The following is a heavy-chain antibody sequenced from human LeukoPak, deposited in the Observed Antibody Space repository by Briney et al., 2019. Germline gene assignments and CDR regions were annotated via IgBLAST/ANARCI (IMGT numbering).Heavy chain of an antibody. Sequence: ASVKVSCKASGYTFTGYYLHWVRQAPGQGLEWMEWINPTSGGTNYAQKFQGRVTMARDTSITTAYMDLSRLTSDDTAMYYCARAEDPYDFWSGSDAFDIWGQGTMVTVSS. V-gene: IGHV1-2*02. D-gene: IGHD3-3*01. CDR1: GYTFTGYY. J-gene: IGHJ3*02. CDR2: INPTSGGT. CDR3: ARAEDPYDFWSGSDAFDI.